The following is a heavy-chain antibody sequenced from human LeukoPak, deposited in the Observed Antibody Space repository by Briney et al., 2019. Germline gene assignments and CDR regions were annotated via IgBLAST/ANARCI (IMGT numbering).Heavy chain of an antibody. D-gene: IGHD3-10*01. CDR2: ISSSSSTI. CDR3: ARHLLWFGELSGGSDY. CDR1: GFTFSSYG. V-gene: IGHV3-48*01. Sequence: GGSLRLSCAASGFTFSSYGMTWVRQAPGKGLEWVSYISSSSSTIYYADSVKGRFTISRDNAKNSLYLQLNSLRAEDTAVYYCARHLLWFGELSGGSDYWGQGTLVTVSS. J-gene: IGHJ4*02.